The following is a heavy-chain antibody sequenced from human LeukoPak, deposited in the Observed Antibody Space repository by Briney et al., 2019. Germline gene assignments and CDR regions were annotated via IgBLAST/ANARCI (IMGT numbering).Heavy chain of an antibody. V-gene: IGHV4-59*01. J-gene: IGHJ5*02. CDR1: GASTTSYY. CDR3: ARYDYGDCWFDP. Sequence: SETLSLTCSVSGASTTSYYWNWIRQAPGKGLEWIGYIYSDGTTSYSPSLRSRVTISIDTSRNQFSLKLSSVTAADTALYYCARYDYGDCWFDPWGQGTLVTVSS. CDR2: IYSDGTT. D-gene: IGHD4-17*01.